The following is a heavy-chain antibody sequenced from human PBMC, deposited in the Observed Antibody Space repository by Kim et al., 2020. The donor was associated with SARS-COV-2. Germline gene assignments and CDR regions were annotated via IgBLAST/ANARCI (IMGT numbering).Heavy chain of an antibody. Sequence: SQTLSLTCAISGDTVSSNTAAWNWLRQSPSRGLEWLGRIYYRSRWSSDYALSVKSRITINPDTSKNHFSLQVNSVTPEDTAVYFCARGISGLGFDYWGQGTLVTVSS. CDR3: ARGISGLGFDY. CDR2: IYYRSRWSS. J-gene: IGHJ4*02. D-gene: IGHD6-25*01. CDR1: GDTVSSNTAA. V-gene: IGHV6-1*01.